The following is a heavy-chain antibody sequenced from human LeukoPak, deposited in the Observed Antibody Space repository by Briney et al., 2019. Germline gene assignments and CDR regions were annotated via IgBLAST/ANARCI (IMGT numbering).Heavy chain of an antibody. CDR2: ISPSGGTT. D-gene: IGHD1-26*01. Sequence: GGSLRLSCAASGFTFSSYAMSWVRQAPGKGLEWVSGISPSGGTTYYADSVTGRFTISRDNSKNTLYLQMNSLRAEDTAVYYCANGGSYHPYAFDIWGQGTMVTVSS. J-gene: IGHJ3*02. CDR3: ANGGSYHPYAFDI. CDR1: GFTFSSYA. V-gene: IGHV3-23*01.